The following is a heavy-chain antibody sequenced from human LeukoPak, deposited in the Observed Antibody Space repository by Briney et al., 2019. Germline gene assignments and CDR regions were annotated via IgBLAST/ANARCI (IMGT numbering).Heavy chain of an antibody. D-gene: IGHD5-18*01. CDR1: GGTFSSYA. CDR2: IIPILGIA. V-gene: IGHV1-69*04. J-gene: IGHJ4*02. Sequence: ASVKVSCKASGGTFSSYAISWVRQAPGQGLEWMGRIIPILGIANYAQKFQGRVTITADKSTSTAYMELSSLRSEDTAVYYCARDRSEYSYGFDYWGQGTLVTVSS. CDR3: ARDRSEYSYGFDY.